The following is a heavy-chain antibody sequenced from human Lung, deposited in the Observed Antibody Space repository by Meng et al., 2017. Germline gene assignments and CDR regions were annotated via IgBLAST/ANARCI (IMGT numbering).Heavy chain of an antibody. D-gene: IGHD1-14*01. V-gene: IGHV1-69*13. CDR2: LIAVFDKT. CDR1: GGCFGTHI. CDR3: ARGRRNEPLFDY. Sequence: QVQLVQSGVVVKKPGASVKVACKTSGGCFGTHIFSWVRQVPGQGLEWMGGLIAVFDKTKAAPRFQDRVTFTADESTSTAYMELSSLTFDDTAVYFCARGRRNEPLFDYWGQGTLVTVSS. J-gene: IGHJ4*02.